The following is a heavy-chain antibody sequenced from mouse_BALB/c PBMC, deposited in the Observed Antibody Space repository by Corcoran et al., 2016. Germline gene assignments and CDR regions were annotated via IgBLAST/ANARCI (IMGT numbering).Heavy chain of an antibody. CDR1: GFNIKDPY. CDR2: IDPANGNT. CDR3: ANWDWYFDV. J-gene: IGHJ1*01. V-gene: IGHV14-3*02. D-gene: IGHD4-1*01. Sequence: VQLQQSGAELVKPGSSVKLSCTSSGFNIKDPYMHWVKQRPEQGLEWIGRIDPANGNTKYDPKFQGKATITADTSSNTAYLQLSSLTSEDTAVYYCANWDWYFDVWGAGTTVTVSS.